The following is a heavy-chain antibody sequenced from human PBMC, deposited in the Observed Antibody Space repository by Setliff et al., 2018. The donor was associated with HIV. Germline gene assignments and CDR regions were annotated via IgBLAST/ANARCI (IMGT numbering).Heavy chain of an antibody. CDR1: GYTFTDYF. J-gene: IGHJ4*02. V-gene: IGHV1-2*02. CDR2: ISPNNGDK. D-gene: IGHD1-1*01. Sequence: GASVKVSCKASGYTFTDYFMHWVRQAPGQGLEWMGWISPNNGDKNIPQRFRGRVTMTRDTSINTADMEFSSLRSDDTAVYYFARQLSNSLESWGQGTLVTVSS. CDR3: ARQLSNSLES.